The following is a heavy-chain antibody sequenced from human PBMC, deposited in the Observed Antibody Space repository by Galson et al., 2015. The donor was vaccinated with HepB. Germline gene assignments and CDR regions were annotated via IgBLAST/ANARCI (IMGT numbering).Heavy chain of an antibody. D-gene: IGHD6-19*01. Sequence: SLTCAVYGGSFSGYYWSWIRQPPGKGLEWIGEINHSGSTNYNPSLKSRVTISVDTSKNQFSLKLSSVTAADTAVYYCARRSSGWYTLGYWGQGTLVTVSS. CDR2: INHSGST. J-gene: IGHJ4*02. CDR3: ARRSSGWYTLGY. CDR1: GGSFSGYY. V-gene: IGHV4-34*01.